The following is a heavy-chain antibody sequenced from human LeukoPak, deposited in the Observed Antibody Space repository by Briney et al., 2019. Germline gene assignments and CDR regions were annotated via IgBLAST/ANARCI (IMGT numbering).Heavy chain of an antibody. Sequence: SETLSLTCAVSGYSLGKNYYWGWIRQSPGKGLEWIGRIYGRASTSYNPSLMNRVTMSVDTSKNHFSLQLASVTAADTTVYYCARYDSRGSASTKFDYWGPGIQVTVSS. D-gene: IGHD3-3*01. CDR1: GYSLGKNYY. CDR2: IYGRAST. J-gene: IGHJ4*02. CDR3: ARYDSRGSASTKFDY. V-gene: IGHV4-38-2*01.